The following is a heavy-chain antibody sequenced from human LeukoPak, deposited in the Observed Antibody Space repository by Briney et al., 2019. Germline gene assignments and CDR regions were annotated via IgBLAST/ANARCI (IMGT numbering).Heavy chain of an antibody. V-gene: IGHV3-48*03. CDR2: LSYRSSPI. CDR1: GFTLNSHD. D-gene: IGHD3-10*01. CDR3: ASSYYGSGSYRGFDI. J-gene: IGHJ3*02. Sequence: VGCLRVSCAASGFTLNSHDMNWVRQGPGKGLEWVSYLSYRSSPIYYADSVKGRFTISRDNAKNSLYLQMNSLRAEDTAVYYCASSYYGSGSYRGFDIWGQGTMVTVSS.